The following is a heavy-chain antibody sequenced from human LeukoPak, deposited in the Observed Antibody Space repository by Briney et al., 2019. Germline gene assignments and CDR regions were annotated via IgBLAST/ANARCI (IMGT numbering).Heavy chain of an antibody. Sequence: PGGSLRLSCAASGFTFSNAWMSWVRQAPGKGLEWVGRTKSKTDGGTTDYAAPVKGRFTISRDDSKNTLYLQMNSLKTEDTAVYYCTTDSIQQYRGQGTLVTVSS. CDR3: TTDSIQQY. J-gene: IGHJ4*02. CDR2: TKSKTDGGTT. D-gene: IGHD5-18*01. CDR1: GFTFSNAW. V-gene: IGHV3-15*01.